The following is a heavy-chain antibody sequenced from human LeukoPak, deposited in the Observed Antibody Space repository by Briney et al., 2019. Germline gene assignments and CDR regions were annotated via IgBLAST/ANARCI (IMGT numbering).Heavy chain of an antibody. CDR1: GDSISSDNW. CDR2: IYHLGNT. D-gene: IGHD3-22*01. CDR3: ARSPRSLLPAL. Sequence: SETLSLTCAVSGDSISSDNWWNWVRQPPGKGLEWIGEIYHLGNTNYNPSLKSRVTISVDKSKNQFSLKLSSVTAADTAVYYCARSPRSLLPALWGQGTMATVSS. J-gene: IGHJ3*01. V-gene: IGHV4-4*02.